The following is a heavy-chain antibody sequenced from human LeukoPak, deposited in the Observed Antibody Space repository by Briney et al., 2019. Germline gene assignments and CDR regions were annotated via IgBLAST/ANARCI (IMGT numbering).Heavy chain of an antibody. D-gene: IGHD3-3*01. J-gene: IGHJ6*03. CDR1: GFTFSSYW. CDR2: INSDGSST. CDR3: ARSPTDKLRFLEWLRADYYYYMDV. Sequence: PGGSLRLSCAASGFTFSSYWMHWVRQAPGKGLVWVSRINSDGSSTSYADSVKGRFTISRDNAKNTLYLQMNSLRAEDTAVYYCARSPTDKLRFLEWLRADYYYYMDVWGKGTTVTVSS. V-gene: IGHV3-74*01.